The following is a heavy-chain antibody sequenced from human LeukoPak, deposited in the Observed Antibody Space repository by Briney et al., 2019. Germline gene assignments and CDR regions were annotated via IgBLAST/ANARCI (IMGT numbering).Heavy chain of an antibody. Sequence: PSQTLSLTCTVSGGSINNGGYYWSWIRQHPGKGLEWIGYIYYSGSSYYNPSLRSRVTISVDTSKNQFSLKLSSVTAADTAVYYCARVSGGYVNYWGQGTLVTVSS. J-gene: IGHJ4*02. CDR3: ARVSGGYVNY. V-gene: IGHV4-31*03. CDR2: IYYSGSS. D-gene: IGHD2-8*02. CDR1: GGSINNGGYY.